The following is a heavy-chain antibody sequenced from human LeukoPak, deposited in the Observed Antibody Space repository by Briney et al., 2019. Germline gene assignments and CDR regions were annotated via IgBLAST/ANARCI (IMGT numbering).Heavy chain of an antibody. V-gene: IGHV4-59*01. Sequence: SETLSLTCTVSGGSISSYYWSWIRQPPGKGLEWIGYIYYSGSTNYNPSLKSRVTISVDTSKNQFSLKLSSVTAADTAVYYCARGVSWVDYFDYWGQGTLVTVSS. CDR2: IYYSGST. D-gene: IGHD6-13*01. CDR3: ARGVSWVDYFDY. CDR1: GGSISSYY. J-gene: IGHJ4*02.